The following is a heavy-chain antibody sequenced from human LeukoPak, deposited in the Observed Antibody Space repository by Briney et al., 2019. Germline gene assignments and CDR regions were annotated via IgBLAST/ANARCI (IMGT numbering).Heavy chain of an antibody. CDR3: AAGDPFPAFFDY. CDR1: GGTFSSYA. V-gene: IGHV1-69*13. CDR2: IIPIFGTA. J-gene: IGHJ4*02. Sequence: SVTVSCKASGGTFSSYAISWVRQAPGQGLEWMGGIIPIFGTANYAQKFQGRVTITADESTSTAYMELSSLRSEDTAVYYCAAGDPFPAFFDYWGQGTLVTVSS. D-gene: IGHD3-16*01.